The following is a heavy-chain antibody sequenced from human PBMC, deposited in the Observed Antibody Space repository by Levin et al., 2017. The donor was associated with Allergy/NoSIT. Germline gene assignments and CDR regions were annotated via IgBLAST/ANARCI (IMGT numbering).Heavy chain of an antibody. D-gene: IGHD4-23*01. Sequence: SETLSLTCAVYGGSFSGYYWSWIRQPPGKGLEWIGEINHSGTTNYNPSLKSRVTISVDTSKNQLSLKLSSVTAADTAVYYCARTGLRWYAADDGMDVWGQGTTVTVSS. J-gene: IGHJ6*02. CDR3: ARTGLRWYAADDGMDV. CDR1: GGSFSGYY. V-gene: IGHV4-34*01. CDR2: INHSGTT.